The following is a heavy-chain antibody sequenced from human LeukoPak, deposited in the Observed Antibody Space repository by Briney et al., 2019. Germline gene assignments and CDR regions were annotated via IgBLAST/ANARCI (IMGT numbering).Heavy chain of an antibody. J-gene: IGHJ6*02. V-gene: IGHV3-7*03. CDR2: INRDGSER. CDR3: ARRNVMDV. Sequence: GGSLRLSCAASGFTFSNYWMTWVRQAPGKGLEWVANINRDGSERYYVDSVKGRFTISRDDAKSSLYLQMNSLRAEDTAAYYCARRNVMDVWGQGTTVIVFS. CDR1: GFTFSNYW.